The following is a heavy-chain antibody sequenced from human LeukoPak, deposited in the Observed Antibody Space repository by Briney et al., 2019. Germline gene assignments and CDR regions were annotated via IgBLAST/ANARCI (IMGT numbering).Heavy chain of an antibody. J-gene: IGHJ2*01. Sequence: PSETLSLTCTVSGGSISSGGYYWSWIRQHPGKGLEWIGYIYYSGSTYYNPSLKGRVTISVDTSKNQFSLKLSSVTAADTAVYYCARVTGYDFWSGYSQTAYWYFDLWGRGTLVTVSS. CDR3: ARVTGYDFWSGYSQTAYWYFDL. V-gene: IGHV4-31*03. CDR1: GGSISSGGYY. CDR2: IYYSGST. D-gene: IGHD3-3*01.